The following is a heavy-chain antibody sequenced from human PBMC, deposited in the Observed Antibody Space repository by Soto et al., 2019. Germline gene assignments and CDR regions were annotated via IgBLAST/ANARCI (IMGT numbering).Heavy chain of an antibody. CDR3: ARDVESGSSQYYYYFYGMDV. D-gene: IGHD1-26*01. CDR1: GFTFSSNA. V-gene: IGHV3-30-3*01. CDR2: LSYDGSNK. Sequence: QVQLVESGGGVVQPGRSLRLSCAASGFTFSSNAMHWVRQAPGKGLEWVAVLSYDGSNKYYADPVKGRFTISRDNSKNTLYLQMDSLRTEDTALYYCARDVESGSSQYYYYFYGMDVWGQGTTVTVSS. J-gene: IGHJ6*02.